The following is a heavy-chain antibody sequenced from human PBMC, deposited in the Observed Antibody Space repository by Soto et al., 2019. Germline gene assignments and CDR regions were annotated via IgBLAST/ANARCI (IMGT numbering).Heavy chain of an antibody. CDR1: GFTFSIYG. D-gene: IGHD5-18*01. CDR3: AKDRSAEVDTAMDSTHYYYYYGMDV. CDR2: IPYDGSNK. Sequence: PWGSLLLSCASSGFTFSIYGMPWVRQAPGKGLDLAAAIPYDGSNKYYADSVKGRFTISRDNSKNTLYLQMNSLRAEDTAVYYCAKDRSAEVDTAMDSTHYYYYYGMDVWGQGTTVTVSS. V-gene: IGHV3-30*18. J-gene: IGHJ6*02.